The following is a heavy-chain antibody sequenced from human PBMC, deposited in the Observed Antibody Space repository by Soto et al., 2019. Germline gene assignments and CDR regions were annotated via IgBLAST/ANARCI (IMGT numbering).Heavy chain of an antibody. V-gene: IGHV3-30*18. Sequence: QVQLVESGGGVVQPGRSLRLSCAASGFTFSNYGMHWVRQAPGKGLEWVAVISYDGSNKYYADFVKGRFTISRDNSKNTLYLQMNSLRAEDTAVYYCAKDGNEYSSGWYAPSLDYWRQGTLVTVSS. J-gene: IGHJ4*02. CDR2: ISYDGSNK. CDR3: AKDGNEYSSGWYAPSLDY. D-gene: IGHD6-19*01. CDR1: GFTFSNYG.